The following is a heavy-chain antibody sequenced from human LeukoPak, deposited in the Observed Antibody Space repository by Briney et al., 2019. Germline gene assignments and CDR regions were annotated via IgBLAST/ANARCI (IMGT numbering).Heavy chain of an antibody. CDR2: LYHSGST. Sequence: SETLSLTCTVSGYSITNAYYWGWIRLPPGKGLEWIGSLYHSGSTYYNPSLKSRVTTSVDTSKNRFSLKLTSVTAADTAVYYCARVGAGGPRRALDVWGQGTMVTVSS. CDR3: ARVGAGGPRRALDV. J-gene: IGHJ3*01. D-gene: IGHD6-13*01. CDR1: GYSITNAYY. V-gene: IGHV4-38-2*02.